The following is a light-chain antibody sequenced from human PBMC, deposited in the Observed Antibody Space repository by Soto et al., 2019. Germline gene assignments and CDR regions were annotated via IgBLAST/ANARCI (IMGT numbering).Light chain of an antibody. CDR3: SSYAGSTNFAV. CDR1: SSDVGGYNY. CDR2: EVS. Sequence: QSVLTQPPSASGSPGQSVTISCTGTSSDVGGYNYVSWYQQHPGKAPKLMIFEVSKRPSGVPDRFSGSKSGNTASLTVSGLQTEDEADYYCSSYAGSTNFAVFGGGTKVTVL. V-gene: IGLV2-8*01. J-gene: IGLJ2*01.